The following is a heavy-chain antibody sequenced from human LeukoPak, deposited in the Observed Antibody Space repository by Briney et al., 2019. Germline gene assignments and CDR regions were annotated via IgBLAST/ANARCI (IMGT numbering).Heavy chain of an antibody. CDR2: IHYTGIT. Sequence: SETLSLTCTVSGVSISSYSWSWIRQPPGKGLELIGYIHYTGITDYIPSLKSQVTISVDTSESQFSLKLSSVTAADTAVYYCARVGGPGSWYFDLWGRGTLDTVSS. V-gene: IGHV4-59*01. CDR3: ARVGGPGSWYFDL. J-gene: IGHJ2*01. D-gene: IGHD3-10*01. CDR1: GVSISSYS.